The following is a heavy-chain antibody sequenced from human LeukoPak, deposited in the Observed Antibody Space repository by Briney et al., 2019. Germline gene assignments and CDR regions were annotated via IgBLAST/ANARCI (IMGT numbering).Heavy chain of an antibody. D-gene: IGHD3-3*01. J-gene: IGHJ4*02. CDR3: TAHYYDFWSGYFGY. V-gene: IGHV1-69*13. Sequence: SVKVSCKASGGTFSSYAISWVRQAPGQGLEWMGGIIPIFGTANYAQKFQGRVTVTADESTSTAYMELSSLRSEDTAVYYCTAHYYDFWSGYFGYWGQGTLVTVSS. CDR2: IIPIFGTA. CDR1: GGTFSSYA.